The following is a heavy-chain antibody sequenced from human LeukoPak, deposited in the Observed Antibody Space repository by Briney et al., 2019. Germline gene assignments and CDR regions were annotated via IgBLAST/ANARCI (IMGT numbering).Heavy chain of an antibody. CDR2: ISPRSGDT. V-gene: IGHV1-2*02. Sequence: ASVKVSCTASGYSFTDYYMHWVRQAPGQGLEWMGWISPRSGDTSYARKFQGRVTMTRDTSINTVDMDLSGLTSDDTAVFYCARGREIHGGSDTKLDDYWGQGTLVTVSS. J-gene: IGHJ4*02. CDR3: ARGREIHGGSDTKLDDY. D-gene: IGHD3-10*01. CDR1: GYSFTDYY.